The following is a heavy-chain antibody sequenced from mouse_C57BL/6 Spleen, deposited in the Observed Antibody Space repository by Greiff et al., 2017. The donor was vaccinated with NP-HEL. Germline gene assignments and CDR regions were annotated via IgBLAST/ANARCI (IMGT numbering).Heavy chain of an antibody. Sequence: QVQLQQSGPELVKPGASVKISCKASGYAFSSSWMNWVKQRPGKGLEWIGRIYPGDGDTNYNGKFKGKATLTADKSSSTAYMQLSSLTSEDSAVDFCARYGVVDAWFAYWGQGTLVTVSA. CDR3: ARYGVVDAWFAY. J-gene: IGHJ3*01. V-gene: IGHV1-82*01. D-gene: IGHD1-1*01. CDR2: IYPGDGDT. CDR1: GYAFSSSW.